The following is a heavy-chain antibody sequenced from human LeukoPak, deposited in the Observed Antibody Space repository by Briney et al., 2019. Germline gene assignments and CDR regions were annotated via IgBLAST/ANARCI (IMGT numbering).Heavy chain of an antibody. CDR3: ARDQARFYCSSTSCYPEPGSFDY. J-gene: IGHJ4*02. V-gene: IGHV4-4*07. CDR2: IYTSRIT. Sequence: PSETLSLTCTVSGGSISSYYWSWIRQPAGKGLEWIGRIYTSRITNYNPSLKSRVTMSVDTSKNQFSLKLSSVTAADTAVYYCARDQARFYCSSTSCYPEPGSFDYWGQGTLVTVSS. CDR1: GGSISSYY. D-gene: IGHD2-2*01.